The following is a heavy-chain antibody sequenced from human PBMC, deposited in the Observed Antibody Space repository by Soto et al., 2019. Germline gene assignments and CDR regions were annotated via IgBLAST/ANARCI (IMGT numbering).Heavy chain of an antibody. V-gene: IGHV4-39*01. D-gene: IGHD6-19*01. Sequence: SETLSLTCTVSGGSISSTSHYWGWIRQPPGKGLECIGSIYYSGSTYYNPSLKSRATISVDTSKNHFSLQLTSLTAADTAVYYCARQAGWLIDYWGQGALVTVSS. CDR3: ARQAGWLIDY. CDR1: GGSISSTSHY. CDR2: IYYSGST. J-gene: IGHJ4*02.